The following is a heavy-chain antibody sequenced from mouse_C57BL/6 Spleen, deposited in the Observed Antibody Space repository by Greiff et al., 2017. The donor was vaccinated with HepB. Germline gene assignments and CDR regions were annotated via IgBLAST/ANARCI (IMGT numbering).Heavy chain of an antibody. V-gene: IGHV5-15*01. CDR1: GFTFSDYG. D-gene: IGHD3-2*02. CDR2: ISNFAYSI. Sequence: EVKVVESGGGLVQPGGSLKLSCAASGFTFSDYGMAWVRQAPRKGPEWVAFISNFAYSIYYADTVTGRFTISRENAKNTLYLEMSSLRSEDTAMYYCARHHSSGLDYWGQGTTLTVSS. J-gene: IGHJ2*01. CDR3: ARHHSSGLDY.